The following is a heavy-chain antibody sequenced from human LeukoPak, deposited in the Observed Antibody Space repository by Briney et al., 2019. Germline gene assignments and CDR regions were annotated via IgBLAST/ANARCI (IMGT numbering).Heavy chain of an antibody. V-gene: IGHV3-48*03. CDR3: ARGERHYYYYYMDV. Sequence: PGGSLRLSCAASGFTFSSYEMNWVRQAPGKGLEWVSYISSSGSTIYYADSVKGRFTISRDNAKNSLYLQMNSLRAEDTAVYYCARGERHYYYYYMDVWGKGTTVTVSS. CDR2: ISSSGSTI. CDR1: GFTFSSYE. D-gene: IGHD1-1*01. J-gene: IGHJ6*03.